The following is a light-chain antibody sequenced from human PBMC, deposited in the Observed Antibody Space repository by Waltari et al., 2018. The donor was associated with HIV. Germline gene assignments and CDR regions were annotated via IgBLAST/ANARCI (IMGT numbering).Light chain of an antibody. J-gene: IGLJ1*01. CDR2: RNN. V-gene: IGLV1-47*01. CDR3: AACDGSLSGHYV. CDR1: SSNIGSNY. Sequence: QSVLTQPPSASGTPGQRVTISCSGSSSNIGSNYVYWYQQLPGTAPKLLIYRNNLRPSGVPDRFSGSKSGTSASLAISGLRSEDEADYYCAACDGSLSGHYVFGTGTKVTVL.